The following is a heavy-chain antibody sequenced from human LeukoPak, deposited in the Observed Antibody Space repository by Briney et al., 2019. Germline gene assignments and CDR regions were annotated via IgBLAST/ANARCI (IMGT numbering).Heavy chain of an antibody. D-gene: IGHD3-10*01. Sequence: GGSLRLSCAASGFTFDDYTMHWVRQAPGKGLEWVSLISWDGGSTYYADSVKGRFTISRDNSKNSLYLQMNSLRTEDTALCYCAKDLPPRGAGGPAWGQGTLVTVSS. J-gene: IGHJ1*01. CDR1: GFTFDDYT. V-gene: IGHV3-43*01. CDR2: ISWDGGST. CDR3: AKDLPPRGAGGPA.